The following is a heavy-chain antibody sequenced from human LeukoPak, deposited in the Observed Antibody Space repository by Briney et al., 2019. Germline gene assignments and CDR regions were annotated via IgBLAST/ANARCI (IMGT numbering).Heavy chain of an antibody. V-gene: IGHV1-46*01. D-gene: IGHD6-6*01. CDR3: VKTRSSSSFFDY. CDR2: IHPSGGST. Sequence: ASVKVSCKASGYTFTSYYMHWVRQAPGQGLEWMGIIHPSGGSTIYAQKFQGRVTMTRDTSTSTVYMELSSLRSEDTAVYYCVKTRSSSSFFDYWGQGTLVTVSS. CDR1: GYTFTSYY. J-gene: IGHJ4*02.